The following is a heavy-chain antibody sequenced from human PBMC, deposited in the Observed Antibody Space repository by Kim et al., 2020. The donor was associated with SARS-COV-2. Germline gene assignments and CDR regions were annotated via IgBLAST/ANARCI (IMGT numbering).Heavy chain of an antibody. Sequence: GGSLRLSCAASGFTFSSYGMHWVRQAPGKGLEWVAVISYDGSNKYYADSVKGRFTISRDNSKNTLYLQMNSLRAEDTAVYYCARDGNSGYEGWYYLDYWGQGTLVTVSS. CDR3: ARDGNSGYEGWYYLDY. J-gene: IGHJ4*02. D-gene: IGHD5-12*01. CDR2: ISYDGSNK. V-gene: IGHV3-33*05. CDR1: GFTFSSYG.